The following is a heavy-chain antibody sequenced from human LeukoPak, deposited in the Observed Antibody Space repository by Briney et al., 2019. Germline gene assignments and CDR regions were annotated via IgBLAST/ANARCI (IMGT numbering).Heavy chain of an antibody. CDR2: ISYDGSNK. CDR1: GFTFSSYA. J-gene: IGHJ4*02. V-gene: IGHV3-30-3*01. Sequence: PGGSLRLSCAASGFTFSSYAMHWVRQAPGKGLEWVAVISYDGSNKYYADSVKGRFTISRDNSKNTLYLQMNSLRAEDTAVYYCAXXXXXXXYXXGYWGXGTLVTV. CDR3: AXXXXXXXYXXGY.